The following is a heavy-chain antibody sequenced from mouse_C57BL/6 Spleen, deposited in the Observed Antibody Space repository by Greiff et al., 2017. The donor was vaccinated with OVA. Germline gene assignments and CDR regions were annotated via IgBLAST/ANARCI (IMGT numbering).Heavy chain of an antibody. J-gene: IGHJ1*03. CDR3: ARDGGYYSNCYIDV. CDR1: GFTFSDYY. Sequence: EVHLVESEGGLVQPGSSMKLSCTASGFTFSDYYMAWVRQVPEKGLEWVANINYDGSSTYYLDSLKGRFTISRDNAKNTLYLQMSSLKSEDTATYCCARDGGYYSNCYIDVWGTGTTVTVSS. CDR2: INYDGSST. D-gene: IGHD2-5*01. V-gene: IGHV5-16*01.